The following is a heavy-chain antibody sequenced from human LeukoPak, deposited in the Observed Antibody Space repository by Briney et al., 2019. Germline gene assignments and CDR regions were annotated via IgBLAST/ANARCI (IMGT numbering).Heavy chain of an antibody. V-gene: IGHV6-1*01. CDR3: ARTHSGIVGATRFDP. CDR1: GDSVSSNRAT. CDR2: TYYRSKWYN. Sequence: QTLSLTCAISGDSVSSNRATWIWIRQPPSRGLEWLGRTYYRSKWYNDYAVSVKSRITINPDTSKNQSSLQLNSVTPEDTAVYYCARTHSGIVGATRFDPWGQGTLVTVSS. J-gene: IGHJ5*02. D-gene: IGHD1-26*01.